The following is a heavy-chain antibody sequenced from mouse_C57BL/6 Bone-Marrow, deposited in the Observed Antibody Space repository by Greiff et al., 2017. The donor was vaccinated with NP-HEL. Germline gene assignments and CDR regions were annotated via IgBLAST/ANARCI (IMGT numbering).Heavy chain of an antibody. Sequence: VQLQQPGAELVKPGASVKLSCKASGYTFTSYWMQWVKQRPGQGLEWIGEIDPSDSYTNYNQKFKGKATLTVDTSSSTAYMQLSSLTSEDSAVYYCARYTQFAYWGQGTLVTVSA. J-gene: IGHJ3*01. V-gene: IGHV1-50*01. CDR2: IDPSDSYT. CDR3: ARYTQFAY. CDR1: GYTFTSYW.